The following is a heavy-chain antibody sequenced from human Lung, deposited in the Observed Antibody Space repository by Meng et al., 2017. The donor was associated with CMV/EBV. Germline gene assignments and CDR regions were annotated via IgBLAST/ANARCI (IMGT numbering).Heavy chain of an antibody. J-gene: IGHJ6*02. Sequence: SXTXSLXCAVSGGSISSSNWWSWVRQPPGKGLEWIGEIYHSGSTNYKPSLKSRVTISVDKSKNQFSLKLSSVTAADTAVYYCARGEGFGEFYYYYGMDVWXQGTTVTVSS. CDR2: IYHSGST. D-gene: IGHD3-10*01. CDR3: ARGEGFGEFYYYYGMDV. V-gene: IGHV4-4*02. CDR1: GGSISSSNW.